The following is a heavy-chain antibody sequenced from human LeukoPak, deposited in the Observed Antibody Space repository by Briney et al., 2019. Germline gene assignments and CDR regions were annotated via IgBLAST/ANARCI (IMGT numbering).Heavy chain of an antibody. CDR3: ARAMTRNAFDI. J-gene: IGHJ3*02. Sequence: GASVKVSCKTSGYAFTGYYIHWVRQAPGQGLEWMGWINSNTGGPNYAQNFQGRVTMTRGTSISTAYMELSRLRSDDTAVYYCARAMTRNAFDIWGQGTVVTVSS. CDR1: GYAFTGYY. CDR2: INSNTGGP. V-gene: IGHV1-2*02. D-gene: IGHD4-11*01.